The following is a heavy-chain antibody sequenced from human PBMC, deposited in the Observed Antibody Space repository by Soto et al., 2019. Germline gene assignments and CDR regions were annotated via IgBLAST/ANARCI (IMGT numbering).Heavy chain of an antibody. CDR1: GGSVSSGSYH. J-gene: IGHJ6*02. Sequence: ETLSLTCTVSGGSVSSGSYHWSWIRQAPGKGLEWIGYNHYSGNSNYNPSLKSRVTISVDTSKNQLSLKVSSVTAADTAVYYCARDRVVSTRNAYDYYGMDVWGQGTAVTVSS. CDR3: ARDRVVSTRNAYDYYGMDV. V-gene: IGHV4-61*01. CDR2: NHYSGNS. D-gene: IGHD1-1*01.